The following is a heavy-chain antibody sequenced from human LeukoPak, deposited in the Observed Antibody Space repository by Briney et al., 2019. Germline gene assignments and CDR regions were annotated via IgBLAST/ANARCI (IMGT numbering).Heavy chain of an antibody. Sequence: GASVKVSCKASGYTFTSYDINWVRQATGQGLEWMGWMNPNSGNTGYVQKFQGRVTMTRNTSISTAYMELSSLRSEDTAVYYCAIANWGAFDYWGQGTLVTVSS. V-gene: IGHV1-8*01. CDR3: AIANWGAFDY. D-gene: IGHD7-27*01. J-gene: IGHJ4*02. CDR2: MNPNSGNT. CDR1: GYTFTSYD.